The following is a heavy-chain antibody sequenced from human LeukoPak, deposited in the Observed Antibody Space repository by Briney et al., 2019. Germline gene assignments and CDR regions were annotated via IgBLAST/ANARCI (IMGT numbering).Heavy chain of an antibody. D-gene: IGHD3-9*01. CDR3: ARAPQQLRYFDWLDY. CDR2: IIPIYGTA. V-gene: IGHV1-69*13. Sequence: ASVKVSCKASRGTFSSYAISWVRQAPGQGLEWMGGIIPIYGTANYAQKFQGSVTITADESTSTAYIELSSLRSEDTAVYYCARAPQQLRYFDWLDYWGQGTLVTVSS. J-gene: IGHJ4*02. CDR1: RGTFSSYA.